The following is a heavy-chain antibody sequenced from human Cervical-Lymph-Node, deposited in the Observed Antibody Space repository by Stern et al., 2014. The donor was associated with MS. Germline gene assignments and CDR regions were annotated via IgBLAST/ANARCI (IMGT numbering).Heavy chain of an antibody. V-gene: IGHV3-9*01. J-gene: IGHJ3*01. D-gene: IGHD3-16*02. CDR3: AKANGAWIELSLGF. CDR2: IEYNSGSI. Sequence: EVQLVESGGGLVRPGRSLTLSCAASGFAFDDFAMHWVRQVPGKGLELVSGIEYNSGSISYADSVKGRFTISRDNAKNSLYLQMNSLRAEDTAFYYCAKANGAWIELSLGFWGQGTMVTVSS. CDR1: GFAFDDFA.